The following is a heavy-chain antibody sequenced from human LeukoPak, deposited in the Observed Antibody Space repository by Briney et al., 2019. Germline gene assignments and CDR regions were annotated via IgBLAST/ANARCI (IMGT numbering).Heavy chain of an antibody. CDR2: IYYSGST. D-gene: IGHD5-18*01. CDR1: GDSISTSSSY. J-gene: IGHJ6*03. CDR3: ARDHSDTTMVFQAGYYMDV. V-gene: IGHV4-39*02. Sequence: SETLSLTCTVSGDSISTSSSYWGWIRQPPGEGLEWIGSIYYSGSTYYNTSLKSRVTISVDTSKNQFSLKLSSVTAADTAVYYCARDHSDTTMVFQAGYYMDVWGKGTTVTVSS.